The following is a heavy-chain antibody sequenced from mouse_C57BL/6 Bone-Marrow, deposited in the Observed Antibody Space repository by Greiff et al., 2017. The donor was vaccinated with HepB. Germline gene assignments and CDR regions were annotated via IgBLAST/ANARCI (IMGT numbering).Heavy chain of an antibody. CDR2: ISSGGSYT. CDR3: ARKGTVVAHWYFDV. CDR1: GFTFSSYG. Sequence: EVKLMESGGDLVKPGGSLKLSCAASGFTFSSYGMSWVRQTPDKRLEWVATISSGGSYTYHPDSVKGRFTSSRDNAKNTLYLQMSSLKSEDTAMYYCARKGTVVAHWYFDVWGTGTTVTVSS. D-gene: IGHD1-1*01. J-gene: IGHJ1*03. V-gene: IGHV5-6*01.